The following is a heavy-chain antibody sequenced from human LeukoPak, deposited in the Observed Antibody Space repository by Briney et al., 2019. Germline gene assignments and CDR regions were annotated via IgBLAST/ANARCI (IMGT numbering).Heavy chain of an antibody. V-gene: IGHV3-33*03. CDR3: ASGVTGAR. D-gene: IGHD2-8*02. Sequence: PGRSLRLSCAASGFTFSSYGMHWVRQAPGKGLEWVAVIWYDGSNKYYADSVKGRFTISRDNAKNSLYLQMNSLRAEDTAIYYCASGVTGARWGQGTLVTVSS. J-gene: IGHJ4*02. CDR2: IWYDGSNK. CDR1: GFTFSSYG.